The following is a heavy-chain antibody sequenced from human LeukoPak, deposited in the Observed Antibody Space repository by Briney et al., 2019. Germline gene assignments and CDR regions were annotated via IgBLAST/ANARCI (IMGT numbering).Heavy chain of an antibody. CDR1: GGSISSYY. V-gene: IGHV4-59*01. CDR3: ARGGSLRPPIYFDY. Sequence: PSETLSLTCTVSGGSISSYYWSWIRQPPGKGLEWIGYIYYSGSTNYNPSLKSRVTISVDTSKNQFSLKLSSVTAADTAVYYCARGGSLRPPIYFDYWGQGTLSPSPQ. D-gene: IGHD6-13*01. J-gene: IGHJ4*02. CDR2: IYYSGST.